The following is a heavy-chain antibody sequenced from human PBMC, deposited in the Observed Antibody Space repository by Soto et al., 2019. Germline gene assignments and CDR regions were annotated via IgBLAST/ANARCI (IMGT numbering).Heavy chain of an antibody. CDR3: SKSRGGYQPQPFDP. V-gene: IGHV4-30-4*02. CDR1: GGSISSGDYY. D-gene: IGHD2-15*01. Sequence: SDTLSLTCTVSGGSISSGDYYWSWIRQPPGKGLEWIGYIYYSGSTYYNPSLKSRVTISVDTSKNQFSLKLSSVTAADTAVYYCSKSRGGYQPQPFDPWGQGTLVTVSS. CDR2: IYYSGST. J-gene: IGHJ5*02.